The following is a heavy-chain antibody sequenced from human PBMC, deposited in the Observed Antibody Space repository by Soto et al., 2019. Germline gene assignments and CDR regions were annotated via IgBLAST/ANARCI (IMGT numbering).Heavy chain of an antibody. Sequence: ASAKLCCKASGYTFTSYAMHWVRQAPGQRLEWMGWINAGNGNTKYSQKFQGRVTITRDTSASTAYMELSSLRSEDTAVYYCATSVVVVAARSSWFDPWGQGTLVTVSS. J-gene: IGHJ5*02. V-gene: IGHV1-3*01. D-gene: IGHD2-15*01. CDR2: INAGNGNT. CDR3: ATSVVVVAARSSWFDP. CDR1: GYTFTSYA.